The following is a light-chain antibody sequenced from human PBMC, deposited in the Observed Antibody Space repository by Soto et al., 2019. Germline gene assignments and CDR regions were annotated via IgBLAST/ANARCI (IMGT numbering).Light chain of an antibody. CDR3: SSYTGSSTFV. J-gene: IGLJ1*01. V-gene: IGLV2-14*02. CDR1: SSDVGTYNL. CDR2: DVN. Sequence: QSALTQPASVSGSPGQSITISCTGSSSDVGTYNLVSWYQQHPDKAPKLMIYDVNNRPSGVSNRFSGSKSGNTASLTISGLQAEDEADYYCSSYTGSSTFVFGTGTKVTVL.